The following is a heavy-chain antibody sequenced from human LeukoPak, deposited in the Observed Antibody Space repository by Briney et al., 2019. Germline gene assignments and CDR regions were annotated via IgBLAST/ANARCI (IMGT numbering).Heavy chain of an antibody. D-gene: IGHD1-7*01. Sequence: GGSLRLSCAASGFTFSSYAMSWVRQAPGKGLEWVSAISGSGGSTYYADSVKGRFTISRDNSKNTLYLKMNSLRADDTAVYYCAKRRGLELTYYYHMDVWGKGTTVTVSS. CDR2: ISGSGGST. V-gene: IGHV3-23*01. CDR1: GFTFSSYA. J-gene: IGHJ6*03. CDR3: AKRRGLELTYYYHMDV.